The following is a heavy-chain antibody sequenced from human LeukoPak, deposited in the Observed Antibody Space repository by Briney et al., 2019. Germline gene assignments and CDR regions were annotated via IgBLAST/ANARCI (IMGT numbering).Heavy chain of an antibody. J-gene: IGHJ4*02. V-gene: IGHV3-21*01. CDR3: ARDYYGDYFFDY. CDR2: ISGSGSFI. CDR1: GFTFSTYS. D-gene: IGHD4-17*01. Sequence: GGSLRLSCVMPGFTFSTYSLNWVRQAPGKGLEWVSSISGSGSFINYADSVKGRFTVSRDNANNSLYLQMNSLRAEDTAVYYCARDYYGDYFFDYWGQGTLVTVSS.